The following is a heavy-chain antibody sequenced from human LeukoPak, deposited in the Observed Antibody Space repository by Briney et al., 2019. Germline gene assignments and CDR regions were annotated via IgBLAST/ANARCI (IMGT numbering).Heavy chain of an antibody. CDR2: IRSKAKSYAT. D-gene: IGHD2-15*01. CDR1: GFTFSGSA. J-gene: IGHJ2*01. CDR3: TRPGDCSGGSCYWYTDL. Sequence: SGGSLRLSCAASGFTFSGSAMHWVRQASGKGLEWVGRIRSKAKSYATAYAASVKDRFTISRDDSKNTAYLKMNSLKTEDTAVYYCTRPGDCSGGSCYWYTDLWGRGTLVTVSS. V-gene: IGHV3-73*01.